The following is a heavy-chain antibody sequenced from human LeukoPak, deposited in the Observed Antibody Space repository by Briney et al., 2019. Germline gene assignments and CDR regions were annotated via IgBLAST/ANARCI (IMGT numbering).Heavy chain of an antibody. V-gene: IGHV3-73*01. CDR3: ARAAYCGTDCYYQFDY. Sequence: GGSLRLSCAASAFDFSASAMHWVRQASGKGLEWVGRIRTKTNNYATAYGASVKGRFTVSRDDSKNTAYLQMNSLKSEDTAVYYCARAAYCGTDCYYQFDYWGQGTLVTVSS. D-gene: IGHD2-21*02. CDR2: IRTKTNNYAT. CDR1: AFDFSASA. J-gene: IGHJ4*02.